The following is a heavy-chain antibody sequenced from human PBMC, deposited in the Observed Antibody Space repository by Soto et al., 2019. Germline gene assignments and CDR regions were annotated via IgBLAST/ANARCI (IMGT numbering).Heavy chain of an antibody. J-gene: IGHJ6*02. CDR1: GGSVSSGSYS. CDR3: ARDRVEVVVAATLNYYYGMDV. CDR2: IYYSGST. D-gene: IGHD2-15*01. V-gene: IGHV4-61*01. Sequence: SETLSLTCTVSGGSVSSGSYSWSWIRQPPGKGLEWIGYIYYSGSTNYNPSLKSRVTISVDTSKNQFSLKLSSVTAADTAVYYCARDRVEVVVAATLNYYYGMDVWGQGTTVNSP.